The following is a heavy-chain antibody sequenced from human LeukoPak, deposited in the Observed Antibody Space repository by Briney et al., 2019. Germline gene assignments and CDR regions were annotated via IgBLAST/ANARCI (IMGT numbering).Heavy chain of an antibody. Sequence: SETLSLTCTVSGGSISSYYWSWIRQPPGKELEWIGYIYYSGSTNYNPSLKSRVTISVDTSKNQFSLKLSSVTAADTAVYYCARRGYYDSSGYYFDYWGQGTLVTVSS. V-gene: IGHV4-59*01. D-gene: IGHD3-22*01. CDR1: GGSISSYY. CDR2: IYYSGST. CDR3: ARRGYYDSSGYYFDY. J-gene: IGHJ4*02.